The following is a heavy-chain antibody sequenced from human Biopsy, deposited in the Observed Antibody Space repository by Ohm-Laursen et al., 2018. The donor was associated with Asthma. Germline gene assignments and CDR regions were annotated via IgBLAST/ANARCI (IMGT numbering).Heavy chain of an antibody. J-gene: IGHJ4*02. CDR2: ISFDGTNR. V-gene: IGHV3-30*18. D-gene: IGHD1-26*01. Sequence: SLRLSCTAFGFSFSNYGMHWVRQAPGKGLDWVAVISFDGTNRNYTDSVKGRFTISRDNSRNTLHLEMNSLRAEDTAVYFCAKEVFPGWELRRGPDSWGQGTLVTVSS. CDR3: AKEVFPGWELRRGPDS. CDR1: GFSFSNYG.